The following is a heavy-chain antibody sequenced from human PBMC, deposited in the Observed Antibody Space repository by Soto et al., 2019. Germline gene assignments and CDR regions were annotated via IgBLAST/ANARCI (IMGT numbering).Heavy chain of an antibody. Sequence: QVQLVQSGAEVKKPGASVKASCKASGYTFTSYAMHWVRQAPGQRLEWMGWINAGNGNTKYSQKFQGRVTITRDTSASTAYMELSSLRSEDTAVYYCARDLYYYDSSGYSYNWFDPWGQGTLVTVSS. D-gene: IGHD3-22*01. J-gene: IGHJ5*02. CDR1: GYTFTSYA. CDR3: ARDLYYYDSSGYSYNWFDP. V-gene: IGHV1-3*01. CDR2: INAGNGNT.